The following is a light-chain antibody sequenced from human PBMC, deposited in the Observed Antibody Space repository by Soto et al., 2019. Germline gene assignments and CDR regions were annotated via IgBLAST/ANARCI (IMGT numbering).Light chain of an antibody. CDR3: QQGRNWLT. CDR1: QSVSSY. CDR2: DAS. J-gene: IGKJ4*01. V-gene: IGKV3-11*01. Sequence: EIVLTKSPATLYLSPEERATLSFRASQSVSSYLAWYHQKPGQAPRLLIYDASNRATGIPARFSGSGSGTASTVTISSREPEDFAVYYCQQGRNWLTFGGGTKVASK.